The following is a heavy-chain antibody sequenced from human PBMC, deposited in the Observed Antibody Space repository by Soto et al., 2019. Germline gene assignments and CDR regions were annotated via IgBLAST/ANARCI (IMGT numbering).Heavy chain of an antibody. Sequence: QVQLQQWGAGLLKPSETLSLTCAVYGGSFSGYYWSWIRQPPGKGLEWIGEINNSGSTNSNPSLQRRVTISVDTSKNQFSLKLSSVTAADTAVYYCARDASLAVVVTAIDYGMDVWGQGTTVTVSS. J-gene: IGHJ6*02. CDR1: GGSFSGYY. D-gene: IGHD2-21*02. V-gene: IGHV4-34*01. CDR2: INNSGST. CDR3: ARDASLAVVVTAIDYGMDV.